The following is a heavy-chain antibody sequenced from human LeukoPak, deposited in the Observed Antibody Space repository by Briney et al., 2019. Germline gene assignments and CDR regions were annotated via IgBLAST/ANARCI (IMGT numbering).Heavy chain of an antibody. CDR2: INTNTGNP. D-gene: IGHD6-13*01. J-gene: IGHJ5*02. CDR1: GYTFTSYA. V-gene: IGHV7-4-1*02. Sequence: ASVKVSCKASGYTFTSYAMNWVRQAPGQGLEWMGWINTNTGNPTYAQGFTGRFVFSLDTSVSTAYLQISSLKAEDIAVYYCARVGYSSSWYWFDPWGQGTLVTVSS. CDR3: ARVGYSSSWYWFDP.